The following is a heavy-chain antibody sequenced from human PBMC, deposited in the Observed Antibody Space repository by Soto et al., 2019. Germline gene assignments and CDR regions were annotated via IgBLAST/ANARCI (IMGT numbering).Heavy chain of an antibody. CDR2: IDCDDDK. Sequence: PTLVNPTHTLTLTCTFSGFSLRTTGMRVSWIRQPPGKALEWLARIDCDDDKFYSTSLKTRLTISKDTSENQVVLTMTNMDTVDTATYYSERTAGYYRGRHFAFWGQGTLVTVSS. V-gene: IGHV2-70*04. J-gene: IGHJ4*02. CDR1: GFSLRTTGMR. CDR3: ERTAGYYRGRHFAF. D-gene: IGHD3-10*01.